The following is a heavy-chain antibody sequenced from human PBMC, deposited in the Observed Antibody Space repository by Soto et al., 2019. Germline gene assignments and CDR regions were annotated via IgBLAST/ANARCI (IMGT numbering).Heavy chain of an antibody. J-gene: IGHJ4*02. CDR2: VDASGST. V-gene: IGHV4-59*11. CDR3: ARDYGYNAGWFPFDY. D-gene: IGHD6-19*01. CDR1: GVSISGHY. Sequence: SETLSLTCSVSGVSISGHYWSWIRQPPGKGLEWIGYVDASGSTNYNPSLKSRVTMSLDTSKNQFSLKLRSATAADTAVYYCARDYGYNAGWFPFDYWGQGTLVTVSS.